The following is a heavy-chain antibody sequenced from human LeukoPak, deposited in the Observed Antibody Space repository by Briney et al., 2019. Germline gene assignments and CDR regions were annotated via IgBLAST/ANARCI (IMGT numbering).Heavy chain of an antibody. CDR3: ARDYYYYMDA. Sequence: PGGSLRLSCAASGFTFSSYGMHWVRQAPGKGLEWVAFIRYDGSNKYYADSVKGRFTISRDNAKNSLYLQMNSLRAEDTALYYCARDYYYYMDAWGKGTTVTVSS. CDR1: GFTFSSYG. CDR2: IRYDGSNK. J-gene: IGHJ6*03. V-gene: IGHV3-30*02.